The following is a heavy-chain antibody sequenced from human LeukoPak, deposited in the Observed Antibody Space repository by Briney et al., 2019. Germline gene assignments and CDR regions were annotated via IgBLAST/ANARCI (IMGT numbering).Heavy chain of an antibody. CDR2: IYYSGST. V-gene: IGHV4-59*08. CDR3: ARHFYYDSSGYYAGCFDY. CDR1: GGSISSYY. Sequence: SETLSLTCTVSGGSISSYYWSWIRQPPGQGLEWIGYIYYSGSTNYNPSLKSRVTISVDTSKNQFSLKLSSVTAADTAVYYCARHFYYDSSGYYAGCFDYWGQGTLVTVSS. J-gene: IGHJ4*02. D-gene: IGHD3-22*01.